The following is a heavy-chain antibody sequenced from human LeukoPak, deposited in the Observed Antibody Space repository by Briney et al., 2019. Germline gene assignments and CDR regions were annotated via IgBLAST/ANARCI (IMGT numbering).Heavy chain of an antibody. CDR3: ARHLIRYCRGRICYEDDYFDY. V-gene: IGHV1-2*02. J-gene: IGHJ4*02. CDR1: GYTYSDYY. Sequence: ASVKVSCKASGYTYSDYYMHWVRQAPGQGLEWMGWINPNSGDTNYAQKFQGRVTMTRDTSISTAYMDLSSLRSDDTAVYYCARHLIRYCRGRICYEDDYFDYWGQGTLVTVSS. D-gene: IGHD2-15*01. CDR2: INPNSGDT.